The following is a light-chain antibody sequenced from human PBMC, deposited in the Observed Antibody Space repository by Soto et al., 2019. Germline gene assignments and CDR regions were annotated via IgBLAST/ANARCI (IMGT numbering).Light chain of an antibody. CDR2: GAS. J-gene: IGKJ4*01. Sequence: IVLTQSPVTLSVSPGERATLSCRASQSVNSNLAWYQQKPGQAPKLLIYGASTRATGIPARFSGSGSGADFTLNISSLQSQDFAIYYCQQYNSWLTFGGGTKVEV. V-gene: IGKV3-15*01. CDR3: QQYNSWLT. CDR1: QSVNSN.